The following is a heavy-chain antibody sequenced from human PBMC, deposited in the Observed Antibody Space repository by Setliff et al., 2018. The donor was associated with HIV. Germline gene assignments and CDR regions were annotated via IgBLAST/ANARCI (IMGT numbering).Heavy chain of an antibody. CDR1: GYTFTNSD. J-gene: IGHJ1*01. CDR2: IIPIFGTA. Sequence: ASVKVSCKASGYTFTNSDINWVRQATGQGLEWMGGIIPIFGTASYAQKFQGRVTMTTDTSTSTVYMELSSLRSDDTAVYYCARTQYDRVEEYFQYWGQGTLVTVSS. CDR3: ARTQYDRVEEYFQY. V-gene: IGHV1-69*05. D-gene: IGHD3-22*01.